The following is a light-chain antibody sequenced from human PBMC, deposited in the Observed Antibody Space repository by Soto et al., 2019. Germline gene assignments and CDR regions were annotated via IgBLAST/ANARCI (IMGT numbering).Light chain of an antibody. CDR2: GAS. CDR3: QQYNNWPIT. V-gene: IGKV3-15*01. Sequence: VSPGERATLSCRASQSVSSNLAWYQQKPGQAPRLLIYGASTRATGIPARFSGSGSGTEFTLTISSLQSEDFAVYYCQQYNNWPITFGQGTRLEIK. J-gene: IGKJ5*01. CDR1: QSVSSN.